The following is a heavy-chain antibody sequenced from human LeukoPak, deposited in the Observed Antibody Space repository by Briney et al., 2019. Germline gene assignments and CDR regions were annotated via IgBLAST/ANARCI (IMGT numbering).Heavy chain of an antibody. CDR3: ARSGLGNYDNDY. J-gene: IGHJ4*02. V-gene: IGHV1-2*02. CDR1: GYTFTVYY. CDR2: IKPSSGGT. D-gene: IGHD3-10*01. Sequence: GASVKVSCKASGYTFTVYYMHWVRQAPGQGLEWMGWIKPSSGGTNYAQKFQERVTMTRDTSISTAYMDLSRLRSDDTAVYYCARSGLGNYDNDYWGQGTLVTVSS.